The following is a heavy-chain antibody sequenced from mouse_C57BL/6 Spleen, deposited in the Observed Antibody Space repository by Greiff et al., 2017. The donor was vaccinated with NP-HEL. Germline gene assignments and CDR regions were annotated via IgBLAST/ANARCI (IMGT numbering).Heavy chain of an antibody. Sequence: VQLQESGAELVKPGASVKLSCKASGYTFTSYWMHWVKQRPGRGLEWIGRIDPNSGGTKYNEKFKSKATLTVDKPSSTAYMQLSSLPSEDSAVYYCASYYYYGSSYEDFYAMDYWGQGTSVTVSS. D-gene: IGHD1-1*01. CDR3: ASYYYYGSSYEDFYAMDY. CDR2: IDPNSGGT. J-gene: IGHJ4*01. CDR1: GYTFTSYW. V-gene: IGHV1-72*01.